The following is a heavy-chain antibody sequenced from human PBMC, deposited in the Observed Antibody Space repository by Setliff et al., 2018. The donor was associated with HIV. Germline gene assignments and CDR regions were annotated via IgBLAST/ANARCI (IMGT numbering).Heavy chain of an antibody. J-gene: IGHJ4*02. CDR3: ACLGHASGWYGEADF. CDR1: GASISSGAYY. CDR2: ISTTSGKI. D-gene: IGHD6-19*01. Sequence: PSETLSLTCTVSGASISSGAYYWSWVRQAPGKGLEWVSSISTTSGKISYADSVQGRFTISRDNAMNSLYLQMNNLRAEDTALYYCACLGHASGWYGEADFWGQGTLVTVSS. V-gene: IGHV3-21*04.